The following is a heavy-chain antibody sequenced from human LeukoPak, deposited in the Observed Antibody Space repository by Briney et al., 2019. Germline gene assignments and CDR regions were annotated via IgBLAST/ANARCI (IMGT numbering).Heavy chain of an antibody. CDR3: ARDHRYAFDN. D-gene: IGHD5-12*01. J-gene: IGHJ4*01. V-gene: IGHV3-48*01. CDR2: IGISSGNT. Sequence: GESLRPSCAASGFNFIDYSMNWVRQAPGKGLEWISYIGISSGNTKYADSVKGRFTISRDKARNSLYLQMNSLRVEDTAVYYCARDHRYAFDNWGHGTLVTVSS. CDR1: GFNFIDYS.